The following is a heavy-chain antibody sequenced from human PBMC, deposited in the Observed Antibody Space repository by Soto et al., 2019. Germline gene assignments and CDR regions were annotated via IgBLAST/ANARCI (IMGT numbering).Heavy chain of an antibody. CDR3: AREGGGSSSSDY. J-gene: IGHJ4*02. D-gene: IGHD6-6*01. V-gene: IGHV1-46*01. CDR2: INPSGGST. CDR1: GYTFTSYY. Sequence: GASVKVSCKASGYTFTSYYMHWVRQAPGQGLEWMGIINPSGGSTSYAQKFQGRVTMTRATSTSTVYMELSSLRNEATAVNYCAREGGGSSSSDYWGQGTLVTVSS.